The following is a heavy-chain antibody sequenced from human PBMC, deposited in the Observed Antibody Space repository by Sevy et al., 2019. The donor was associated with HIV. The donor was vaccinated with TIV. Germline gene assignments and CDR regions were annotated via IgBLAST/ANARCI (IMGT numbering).Heavy chain of an antibody. J-gene: IGHJ2*01. CDR3: ARTPYYDDSSGYWYFDL. D-gene: IGHD3-22*01. CDR2: ISAYNGNT. Sequence: ASVKVSCKASGYTFTSYGISWVRQAPGQGLEWMGWISAYNGNTNYAQKLQGRVTMTTDTSTGTAYMELRSLRSDDTAVYYCARTPYYDDSSGYWYFDLWGRGTLVTVSS. V-gene: IGHV1-18*04. CDR1: GYTFTSYG.